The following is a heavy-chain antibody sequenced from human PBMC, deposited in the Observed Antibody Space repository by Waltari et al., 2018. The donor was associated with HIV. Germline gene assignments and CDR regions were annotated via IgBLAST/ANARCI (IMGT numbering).Heavy chain of an antibody. CDR1: GGSFTGYY. Sequence: QVQLQQWGTGLVKASQTVSLTCAVYGGSFTGYYWSWIRQPPGKGLEWIGEINHSGSTLCNPSLKGRVTISVDTSKNQFSLKLSSVTAADTAVYYCARPQGTGWFDPWGLGTLVTV. V-gene: IGHV4-34*01. J-gene: IGHJ5*02. CDR3: ARPQGTGWFDP. CDR2: INHSGST. D-gene: IGHD3-10*01.